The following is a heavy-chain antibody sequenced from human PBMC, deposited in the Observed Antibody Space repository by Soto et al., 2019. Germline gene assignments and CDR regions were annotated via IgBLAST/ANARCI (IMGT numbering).Heavy chain of an antibody. CDR3: ARNPFDY. CDR1: GGSISSNYW. V-gene: IGHV4-4*02. Sequence: QVQLQESGPGLVKPSGTLSLTCAVSGGSISSNYWWSWVRQPPGKGLEWIGEIFHSGGTNYNPSLKSRVTISMDKSDNQFSLKLSSVTAADTAVYYCARNPFDYWGQGTLVTFSS. J-gene: IGHJ4*02. CDR2: IFHSGGT.